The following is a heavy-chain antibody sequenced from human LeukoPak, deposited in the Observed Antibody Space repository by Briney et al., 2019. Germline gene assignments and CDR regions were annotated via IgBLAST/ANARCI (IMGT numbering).Heavy chain of an antibody. CDR1: GFTFSNSA. V-gene: IGHV3-23*01. CDR3: AKDLYRSGCYFFDY. CDR2: ISGSGGST. D-gene: IGHD6-19*01. Sequence: PGGSLRLSCAASGFTFSNSAMIWVRQAPGTGLEWVSAISGSGGSTYYADSVTGRFTISSDNSKNTLYLQMASLRAEDTAAYYCAKDLYRSGCYFFDYWGPGTLVTVSS. J-gene: IGHJ4*02.